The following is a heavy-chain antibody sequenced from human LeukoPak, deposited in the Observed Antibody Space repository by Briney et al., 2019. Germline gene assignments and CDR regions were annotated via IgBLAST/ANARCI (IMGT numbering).Heavy chain of an antibody. J-gene: IGHJ6*03. D-gene: IGHD6-13*01. CDR2: ISWNSGSI. V-gene: IGHV3-9*01. Sequence: GRSLRLSCAASGFTFDDYAMHWVRQAPGKGLEWVSGISWNSGSIGYADSVKGRFTISRDNAKNSLYLQMNSLRAEDTALYYCAKPIAAAGTYYMDVWGKGTTVTVSS. CDR3: AKPIAAAGTYYMDV. CDR1: GFTFDDYA.